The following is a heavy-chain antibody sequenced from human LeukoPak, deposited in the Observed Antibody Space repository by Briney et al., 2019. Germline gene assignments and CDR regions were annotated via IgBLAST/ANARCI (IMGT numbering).Heavy chain of an antibody. J-gene: IGHJ3*02. Sequence: TPSETLSLTCAVYGGSFSGYYWSWIRQPPGKGLEWIGEINHSGSTNYNPSLKSRVTISVDTSKNQFSLKLSSVTAADTAVYYCARDRGYSYGPSAFDIWGQGTMVTVSS. CDR3: ARDRGYSYGPSAFDI. V-gene: IGHV4-34*01. CDR2: INHSGST. D-gene: IGHD5-18*01. CDR1: GGSFSGYY.